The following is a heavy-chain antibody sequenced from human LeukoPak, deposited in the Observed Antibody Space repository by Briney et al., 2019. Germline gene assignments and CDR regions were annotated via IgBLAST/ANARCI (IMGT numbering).Heavy chain of an antibody. CDR3: ARPAYTAAYDL. J-gene: IGHJ3*01. CDR2: IYSGGST. Sequence: GGSLRLSCAASGFTVSSNYMSWVRQAPGKGLERVSVIYSGGSTYYADSVKGRFTISRDNARNSLFLQMNGLRPEDTAVYYCARPAYTAAYDLWGQGTMVTVSS. V-gene: IGHV3-53*01. CDR1: GFTVSSNY. D-gene: IGHD3-16*01.